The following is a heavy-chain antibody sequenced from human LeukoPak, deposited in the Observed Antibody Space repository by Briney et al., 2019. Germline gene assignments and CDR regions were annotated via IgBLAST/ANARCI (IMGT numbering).Heavy chain of an antibody. D-gene: IGHD3-16*02. V-gene: IGHV4-34*01. J-gene: IGHJ4*02. CDR2: INHSGST. CDR1: GGSFSGYS. Sequence: SETLSLTCAVSGGSFSGYSWSWICQPPGKGLEWIGEINHSGSTNYNPSCKCRVTISVDTSNNHFSLQLSSVTAADTAVYYCARRSIMITFVGVIVPLPLDNWGQGTLVTVSS. CDR3: ARRSIMITFVGVIVPLPLDN.